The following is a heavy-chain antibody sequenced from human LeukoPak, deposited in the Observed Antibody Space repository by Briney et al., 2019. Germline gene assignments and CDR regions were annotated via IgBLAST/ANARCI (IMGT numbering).Heavy chain of an antibody. D-gene: IGHD3-16*01. V-gene: IGHV4-59*08. J-gene: IGHJ3*02. Sequence: SETLSLTCTVSGGSISIYYWSWIRQPPGKGLEWIGYIYYNGNTNYNPSLKSRLTISIDTSKNQFSLKLTSVTAADTALYHCARLGRPAAFDIWGQGTMVTVSS. CDR2: IYYNGNT. CDR1: GGSISIYY. CDR3: ARLGRPAAFDI.